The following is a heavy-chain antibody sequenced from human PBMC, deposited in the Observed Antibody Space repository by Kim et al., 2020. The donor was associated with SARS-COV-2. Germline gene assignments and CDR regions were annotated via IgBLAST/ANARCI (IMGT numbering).Heavy chain of an antibody. D-gene: IGHD3-3*01. Sequence: SETLSLTCTVSGGSISSYYWSCIRQPPGKGLEWIGYIYYSGSTNYNPSLKSRVTISVDTSNNQFSLKLSSVTAADTAVYYCPRYHYDFWNGSHSPYVDYWGQGTLVNVSS. CDR1: GGSISSYY. CDR3: PRYHYDFWNGSHSPYVDY. J-gene: IGHJ4*02. CDR2: IYYSGST. V-gene: IGHV4-59*01.